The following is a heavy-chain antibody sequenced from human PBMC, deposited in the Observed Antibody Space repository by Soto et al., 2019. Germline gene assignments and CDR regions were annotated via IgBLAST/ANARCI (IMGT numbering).Heavy chain of an antibody. V-gene: IGHV3-30*18. D-gene: IGHD3-10*01. CDR1: GITFSTYG. J-gene: IGHJ4*02. CDR2: ISYDGSHT. CDR3: AKELGSHYFGSGSYPDY. Sequence: QVQLVESGGGVVQPGRSLRLSCVASGITFSTYGMHWVRQVPGKGLEWVAVISYDGSHTHYADSVKGRFTISRDNPMNTLYLQMNSLRAEDTAVYYCAKELGSHYFGSGSYPDYWGQGTLVTVSS.